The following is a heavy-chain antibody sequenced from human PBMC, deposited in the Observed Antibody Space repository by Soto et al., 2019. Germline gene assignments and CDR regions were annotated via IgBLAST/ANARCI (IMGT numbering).Heavy chain of an antibody. CDR1: GYSFTSYW. J-gene: IGHJ6*03. CDR2: IYPGDSDT. V-gene: IGHV5-51*01. D-gene: IGHD4-17*01. CDR3: ARSHGDGYYYYCYYMDV. Sequence: GESLKISCKGSGYSFTSYWIGWVRQMPGKGLEWMGIIYPGDSDTGYSPSFQGQVTISADKSISTAYLQWSSLKASDTAMYYCARSHGDGYYYYCYYMDVWGKGTTVTVSS.